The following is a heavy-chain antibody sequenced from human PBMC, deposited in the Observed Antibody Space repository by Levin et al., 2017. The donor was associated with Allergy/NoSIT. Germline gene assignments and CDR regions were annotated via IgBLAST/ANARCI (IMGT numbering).Heavy chain of an antibody. Sequence: SETLSLTCAVYGGSFSGYYWSWIRQLPGKGLEWIGEINHSGSTNYNPSLKSRVTISVDTSKNQFSLKLSSVTAADTTVYYCARGRTVTTLSYYYYYYMDVWGKGTTVTVSS. CDR3: ARGRTVTTLSYYYYYYMDV. CDR2: INHSGST. J-gene: IGHJ6*03. V-gene: IGHV4-34*01. D-gene: IGHD4-11*01. CDR1: GGSFSGYY.